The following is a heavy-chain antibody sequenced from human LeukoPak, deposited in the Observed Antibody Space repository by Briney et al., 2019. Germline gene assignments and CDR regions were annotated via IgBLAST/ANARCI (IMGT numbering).Heavy chain of an antibody. CDR3: ARAGDSSGPDAFDI. CDR1: GGTFSSYA. Sequence: GASVKVSCKASGGTFSSYAISWVRQAPGQGLEWMGGIIPIFGTANYAQKFQGRVTITADESTSTAYMELSSLRSEDTAVYYCARAGDSSGPDAFDIWAKGQWSPSPQ. CDR2: IIPIFGTA. V-gene: IGHV1-69*13. J-gene: IGHJ3*02. D-gene: IGHD3-22*01.